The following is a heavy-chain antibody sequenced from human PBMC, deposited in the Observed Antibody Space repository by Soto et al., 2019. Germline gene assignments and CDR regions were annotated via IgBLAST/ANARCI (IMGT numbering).Heavy chain of an antibody. J-gene: IGHJ4*02. D-gene: IGHD3-16*01. CDR2: IDPSDSYT. CDR1: GYSSTSYW. V-gene: IGHV5-10-1*01. Sequence: GESLKISCKGSGYSSTSYWISWVRQMPGKGLEWMGRIDPSDSYTNYSPSFQGHVTISADKSISTAYLQWSSLKASDTAMYYCERHSYRYDGGSFFDYWGQGTLVTVSS. CDR3: ERHSYRYDGGSFFDY.